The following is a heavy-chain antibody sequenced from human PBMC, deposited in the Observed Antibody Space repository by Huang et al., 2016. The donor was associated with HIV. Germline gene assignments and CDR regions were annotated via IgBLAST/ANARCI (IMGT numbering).Heavy chain of an antibody. CDR2: IRVYNGDT. CDR3: ARSGFGVVITTTLDYYYMDV. J-gene: IGHJ6*03. D-gene: IGHD3-3*01. CDR1: NYNFGSHG. Sequence: QVQLVQSGAEVKKPGASVKVSCEASNYNFGSHGISWVGQAPGQGLGWMGWIRVYNGDTKYAQKFQGRVTMTRETSTRTAYMELTSLRFDDTAVYYCARSGFGVVITTTLDYYYMDVWGTGTTVTVSS. V-gene: IGHV1-18*01.